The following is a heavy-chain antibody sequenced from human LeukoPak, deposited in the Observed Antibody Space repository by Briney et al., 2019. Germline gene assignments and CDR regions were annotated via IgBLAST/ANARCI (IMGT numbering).Heavy chain of an antibody. V-gene: IGHV1-69*05. CDR2: IIPIFGTA. CDR3: ARDARGYCSSTSCYSMDY. D-gene: IGHD2-2*03. CDR1: GGTFSSYA. J-gene: IGHJ4*02. Sequence: EASVKVSCKASGGTFSSYAISWVRQAPGQGLEWMGGIIPIFGTANYAQKFQGRVTITTDESTSTAYMELSSLRSEDTAVYYCARDARGYCSSTSCYSMDYWGQGTLVTVSS.